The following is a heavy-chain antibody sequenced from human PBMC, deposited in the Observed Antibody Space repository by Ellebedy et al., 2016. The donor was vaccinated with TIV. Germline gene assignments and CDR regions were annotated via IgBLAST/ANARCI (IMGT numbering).Heavy chain of an antibody. V-gene: IGHV3-7*04. J-gene: IGHJ4*02. D-gene: IGHD6-19*01. CDR3: ARGQGWIDY. Sequence: GGSLRLXXAASGFTFSGSWMNWVRQAPGKGLEWVANIKKDGSETYYVDSVKGRFIISRDNTKKSLSLQMNSLRAEDTAVYYCARGQGWIDYWGQGTLVTVSS. CDR1: GFTFSGSW. CDR2: IKKDGSET.